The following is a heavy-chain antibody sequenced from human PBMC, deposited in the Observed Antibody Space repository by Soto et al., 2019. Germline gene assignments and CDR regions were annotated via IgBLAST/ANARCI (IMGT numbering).Heavy chain of an antibody. CDR3: AREDSIIIPAVSDF. D-gene: IGHD2-2*01. CDR1: GFTFNNYG. J-gene: IGHJ4*02. Sequence: GGSLRLSCVVYGFTFNNYGINWVRQAPGKGLEWVSSVSKSGYTYYSDSVKGRFTISRDNAKNSVSLQMNTLRAEDTAVYYCAREDSIIIPAVSDFWGQGTLVTVSS. V-gene: IGHV3-21*01. CDR2: VSKSGYT.